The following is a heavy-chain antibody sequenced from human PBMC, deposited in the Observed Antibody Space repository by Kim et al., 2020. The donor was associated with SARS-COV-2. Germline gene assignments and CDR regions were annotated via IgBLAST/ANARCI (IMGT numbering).Heavy chain of an antibody. V-gene: IGHV3-53*01. CDR1: GFTVSSNY. Sequence: GGSLRLSCAASGFTVSSNYMSWVRQAPGKGLEWVSAIYSGGSTYYADSVKGRLTISRDNYKNKLYLQMNSLRDEDKAVYYCAGGEGVNDFYGMDVWGQGTTVTVSS. J-gene: IGHJ6*02. CDR2: IYSGGST. CDR3: AGGEGVNDFYGMDV. D-gene: IGHD1-26*01.